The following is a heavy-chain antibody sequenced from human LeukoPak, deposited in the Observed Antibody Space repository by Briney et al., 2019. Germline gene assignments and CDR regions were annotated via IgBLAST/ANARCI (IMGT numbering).Heavy chain of an antibody. J-gene: IGHJ3*02. CDR1: GFTFSSYS. Sequence: GGSLRLSCAASGFTFSSYSMNWVRQAPGKGLEWVSSISSSSSYIYYADSVKGRFTISRDNAKNSLYLQMNSLRAEDTAVYYCARDREWLAPLTGLRHDAFDIWGQGTMVTVSS. D-gene: IGHD6-19*01. CDR2: ISSSSSYI. V-gene: IGHV3-21*01. CDR3: ARDREWLAPLTGLRHDAFDI.